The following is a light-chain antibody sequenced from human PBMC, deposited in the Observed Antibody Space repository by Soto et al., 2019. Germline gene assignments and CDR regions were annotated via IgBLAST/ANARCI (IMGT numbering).Light chain of an antibody. Sequence: EVVLTQSPATLSLSPGERATLSCRASQSVRIYLAWYQQKPGQAPRLLIYDGSNRATGIPARFSGSGSGTDFTLTINSLEPEDSAVYYCQQRNTWPPITFGQGTRL. CDR1: QSVRIY. V-gene: IGKV3-11*01. J-gene: IGKJ5*01. CDR2: DGS. CDR3: QQRNTWPPIT.